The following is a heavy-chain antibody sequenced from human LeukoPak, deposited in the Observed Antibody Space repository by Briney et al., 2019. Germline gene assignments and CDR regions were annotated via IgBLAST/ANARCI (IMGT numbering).Heavy chain of an antibody. CDR2: ISGSGGST. Sequence: GGSLRLSCAASGFTFRSYAMSWVRKAPGKGLGWVSAISGSGGSTYYADSVKGRFTISRDNPKNTLYLQMNSLRAEDTAVYCCAKLGSGSFAPNFYYWGQGNLVTVSS. CDR1: GFTFRSYA. D-gene: IGHD1-26*01. V-gene: IGHV3-23*01. J-gene: IGHJ4*02. CDR3: AKLGSGSFAPNFYY.